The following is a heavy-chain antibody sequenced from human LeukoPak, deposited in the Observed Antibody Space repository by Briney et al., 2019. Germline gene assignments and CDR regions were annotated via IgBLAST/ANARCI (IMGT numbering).Heavy chain of an antibody. CDR1: GFTFSSYA. Sequence: GGSLRLSCAASGFTFSSYAMSWVRQAPGKGLEWVSGISGSGGSTYYADSVKGRFTISRDNSKNTLYLQMNSLRAEDTAVYYCAKMGEDQSDFDYWGQGTLVTVSS. V-gene: IGHV3-23*01. D-gene: IGHD3-16*01. CDR3: AKMGEDQSDFDY. J-gene: IGHJ4*02. CDR2: ISGSGGST.